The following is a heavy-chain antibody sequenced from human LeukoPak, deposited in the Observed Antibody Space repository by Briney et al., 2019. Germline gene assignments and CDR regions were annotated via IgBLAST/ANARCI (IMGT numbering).Heavy chain of an antibody. CDR3: ARSGAGNWFDP. CDR2: ISGYNGDT. V-gene: IGHV1-18*01. CDR1: DYTFSNFG. Sequence: ASVKVSCKASDYTFSNFGIGWVRQAPGQGLEWMGWISGYNGDTNSAQKFQGRVTMSTDTSTNTAYMELRSLRSDDTAVYFCARSGAGNWFDPWGQGTLVIVSS. J-gene: IGHJ5*02. D-gene: IGHD1-14*01.